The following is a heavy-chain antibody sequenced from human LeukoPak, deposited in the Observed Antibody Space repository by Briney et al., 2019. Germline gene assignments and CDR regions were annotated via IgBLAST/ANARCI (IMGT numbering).Heavy chain of an antibody. V-gene: IGHV3-11*04. J-gene: IGHJ4*02. CDR1: GFTFSDYY. CDR3: ARERKRELRRFDY. Sequence: GGSPRLSCAASGFTFSDYYMSWIRQAPGKGLEWVSYISSSGSTIYYADSVKGRFTISRDNAKNSLYLQMNSLRAEDTAVYYCARERKRELRRFDYWGQGTLVTVSS. CDR2: ISSSGSTI. D-gene: IGHD1-26*01.